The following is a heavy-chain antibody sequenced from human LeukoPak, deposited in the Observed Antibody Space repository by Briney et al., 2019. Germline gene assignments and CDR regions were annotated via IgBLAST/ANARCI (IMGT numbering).Heavy chain of an antibody. V-gene: IGHV3-53*01. CDR1: GFTFSDYY. D-gene: IGHD1-26*01. Sequence: GGSLRLSCAASGFTFSDYYMSWVRQAPGKGLEWVSVIYRGGSTYYADSVKGRFTISRDNSKNTLYLQMNSLRAEDTAVYYCARVKSSGSYWFDPWGQGTLVTVSS. CDR3: ARVKSSGSYWFDP. J-gene: IGHJ5*02. CDR2: IYRGGST.